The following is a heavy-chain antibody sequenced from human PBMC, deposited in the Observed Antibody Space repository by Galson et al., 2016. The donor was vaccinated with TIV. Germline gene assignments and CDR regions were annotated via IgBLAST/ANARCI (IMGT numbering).Heavy chain of an antibody. CDR3: AKGKKYCTVNSCYTSYHYYYYGIDV. CDR1: GFAFSTYA. J-gene: IGHJ6*02. V-gene: IGHV3-30-3*01. CDR2: VSYDGGNE. Sequence: SLRLSCAASGFAFSTYAMHWVRQAPGKGLEWVAVVSYDGGNEYYADSVKGRFTISRDNSKNTLYLQINSLRAVDTAVYYCAKGKKYCTVNSCYTSYHYYYYGIDVWGQGTTVTVSS. D-gene: IGHD2-2*02.